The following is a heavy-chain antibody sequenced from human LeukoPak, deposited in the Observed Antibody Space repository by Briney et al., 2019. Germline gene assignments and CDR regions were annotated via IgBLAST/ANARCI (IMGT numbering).Heavy chain of an antibody. CDR3: ARLWSLDCSSTSCPD. V-gene: IGHV4-34*01. CDR2: INHSGST. Sequence: GSLRLSCAASGFTFSSYWMSWVRQAPGKGLEWIGEINHSGSTNYNPSLKSRVTISVDTSKNQFSLKLSSVTAADTAVYYCARLWSLDCSSTSCPDWGQGTLVTVSS. D-gene: IGHD2-2*01. CDR1: GFTFSSYW. J-gene: IGHJ4*02.